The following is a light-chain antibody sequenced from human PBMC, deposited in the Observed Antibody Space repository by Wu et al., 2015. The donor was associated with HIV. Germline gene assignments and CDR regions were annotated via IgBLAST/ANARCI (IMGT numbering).Light chain of an antibody. J-gene: IGKJ5*01. CDR1: QSVSSNS. CDR3: QQYGGSPPVT. V-gene: IGKV3-20*01. Sequence: EIVLTQSPGTLSLSSGERATLFCRASQSVSSNSLAWYQQKFGQAPRLLIYRASSRATGIPDRFSGSGSGTDFTLTISRLEPEDSAVYYCQQYGGSPPVTFGQGTRLDIK. CDR2: RAS.